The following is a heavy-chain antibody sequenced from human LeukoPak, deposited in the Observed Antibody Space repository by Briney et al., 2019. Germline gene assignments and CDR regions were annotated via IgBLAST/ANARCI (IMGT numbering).Heavy chain of an antibody. CDR3: TTYDNYYGSGSYPN. V-gene: IGHV3-15*01. CDR1: ELTVSSSY. Sequence: GGSLRLSCAASELTVSSSYMSWVRQAPGKGLGWVGRIKSKTDGGTTDYAAPVKGRFTISRDDSKNTLYLQMNSLKTEDTAVYYCTTYDNYYGSGSYPNWGQGTLVTVSS. D-gene: IGHD3-10*01. J-gene: IGHJ4*02. CDR2: IKSKTDGGTT.